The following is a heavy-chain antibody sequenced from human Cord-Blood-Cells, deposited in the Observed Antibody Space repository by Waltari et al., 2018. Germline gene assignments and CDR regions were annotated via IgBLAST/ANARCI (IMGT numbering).Heavy chain of an antibody. CDR1: GDSVPSNSPH. D-gene: IGHD6-13*01. CDR2: TYYRSKWYN. J-gene: IGHJ2*01. V-gene: IGHV6-1*01. CDR3: AREGGSSWYWYFDL. Sequence: QVQLQQAGPGLVNPSQTPSLTRAIPGDSVPSNSPHWTWMMHPPPRGLEWLGRTYYRSKWYNDYAVSVKSRITINPDTSKNQFSLQLNSVTPEDTAVYYCAREGGSSWYWYFDLWGRGTLVTVSS.